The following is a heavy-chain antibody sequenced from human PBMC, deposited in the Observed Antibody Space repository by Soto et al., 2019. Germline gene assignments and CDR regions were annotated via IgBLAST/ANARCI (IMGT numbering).Heavy chain of an antibody. D-gene: IGHD2-15*01. J-gene: IGHJ4*02. CDR3: ARGRACTGGSCYSDY. Sequence: PGGSLRLSCAASGFTFSSYAMHWVLQAPGKGLEWISYISSSGDSKYYADSVKGRFTISRDSATNSLYLQMNSLRAEDTAVYYCARGRACTGGSCYSDYWGRGTLVTVSS. CDR1: GFTFSSYA. CDR2: ISSSGDSK. V-gene: IGHV3-48*03.